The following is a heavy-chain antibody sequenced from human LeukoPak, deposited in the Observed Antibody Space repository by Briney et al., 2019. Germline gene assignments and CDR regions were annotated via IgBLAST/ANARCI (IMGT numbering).Heavy chain of an antibody. CDR3: ARESDTALALSWYYMDV. Sequence: SETLSLTCTVSGGSISSYYWSWLRQPPGKGLEWIGHIYYSGSTNSNPSLKSRVTISVDTSKNQFSLKLNSVTAADTAVYYCARESDTALALSWYYMDVWGKGTTVTVS. J-gene: IGHJ6*03. CDR2: IYYSGST. D-gene: IGHD5-18*01. CDR1: GGSISSYY. V-gene: IGHV4-59*01.